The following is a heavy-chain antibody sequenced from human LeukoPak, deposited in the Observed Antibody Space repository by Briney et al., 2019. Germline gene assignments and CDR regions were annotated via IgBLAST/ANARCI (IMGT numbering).Heavy chain of an antibody. D-gene: IGHD3-10*01. CDR3: ARVGSGSFGDYFDY. Sequence: SETLSLTCTLSGGSISSGSYYWSWIRQPAGKGLEWIGRIYSSGSPNYNPSLKSRVTMSVDTSKNQFSLKLSSVTAADTAVYYCARVGSGSFGDYFDYWGQGTLVTFSS. CDR1: GGSISSGSYY. J-gene: IGHJ4*02. V-gene: IGHV4-61*02. CDR2: IYSSGSP.